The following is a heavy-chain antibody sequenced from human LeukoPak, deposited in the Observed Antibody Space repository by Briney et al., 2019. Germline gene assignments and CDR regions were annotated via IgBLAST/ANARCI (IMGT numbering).Heavy chain of an antibody. CDR3: VRHLSAGRPAFDI. J-gene: IGHJ3*02. Sequence: PGGSLRLTCEASGFSFSAAWMTWVRQAPGKGLEWVATIKNDGSDKYYVDSVKGRFTLSRDNAKNSVYLQMNSLRVEDTAVYYCVRHLSAGRPAFDIWGQGTMVTVSS. CDR2: IKNDGSDK. CDR1: GFSFSAAW. V-gene: IGHV3-7*03. D-gene: IGHD2-15*01.